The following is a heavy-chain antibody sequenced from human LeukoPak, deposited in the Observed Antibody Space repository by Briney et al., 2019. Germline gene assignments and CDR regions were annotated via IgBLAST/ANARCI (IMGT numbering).Heavy chain of an antibody. CDR3: ARTTTVRGTYYMDV. CDR1: GGSISSYY. J-gene: IGHJ6*03. D-gene: IGHD3-10*01. CDR2: IYFIGSP. V-gene: IGHV4-59*01. Sequence: PSETLSLTCTVSGGSISSYYWSWIWQPPGKGLEWIGYIYFIGSPKYNPSLKSRVTISLDKSRKQLSLKLSSVTAADTAVYYCARTTTVRGTYYMDVWGKGTTVTISS.